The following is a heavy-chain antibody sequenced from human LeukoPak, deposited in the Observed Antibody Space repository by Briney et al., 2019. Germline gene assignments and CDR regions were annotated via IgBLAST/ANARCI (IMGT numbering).Heavy chain of an antibody. CDR2: ISAYNGST. CDR1: GYTFTSYG. CDR3: ARSFLRGLVVVPAATGVGY. V-gene: IGHV1-18*01. D-gene: IGHD2-2*01. J-gene: IGHJ4*02. Sequence: GASVKVSCKASGYTFTSYGISWVRQAPGQGLEWMGWISAYNGSTNYAQKLQGRVTMTTDTSTSTAYMELRSLRSDDTAVYYCARSFLRGLVVVPAATGVGYWGQGTLVTVSS.